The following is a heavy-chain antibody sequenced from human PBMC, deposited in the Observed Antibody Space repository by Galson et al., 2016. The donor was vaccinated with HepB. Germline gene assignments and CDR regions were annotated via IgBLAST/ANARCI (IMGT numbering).Heavy chain of an antibody. CDR2: IDTTGTYA. D-gene: IGHD2-15*01. CDR1: GFTFRDYY. J-gene: IGHJ4*02. V-gene: IGHV3-11*06. CDR3: ARQVSVVVVDGATIFDS. Sequence: SLRLSCAGSGFTFRDYYMTWIRQAPGKGLEWVSYIDTTGTYADYADSVKGRFTISRDNAKNSLYLQMSSLRAEDTAVYFCARQVSVVVVDGATIFDSWGQGTLVTVSS.